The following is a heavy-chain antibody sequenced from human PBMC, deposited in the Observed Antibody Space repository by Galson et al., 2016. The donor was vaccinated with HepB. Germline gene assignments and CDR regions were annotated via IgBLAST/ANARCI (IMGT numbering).Heavy chain of an antibody. V-gene: IGHV3-74*01. Sequence: LRLSCAASGFSFSSYWMHWVRQVPGKGLVWVSRINSDGSSTNYADSVKGRFTISRDNAKNTLYLQMNSLRAEGTALYYCARVGATTFYWGQGTLVTVSS. CDR2: INSDGSST. CDR3: ARVGATTFY. CDR1: GFSFSSYW. J-gene: IGHJ4*02. D-gene: IGHD1-26*01.